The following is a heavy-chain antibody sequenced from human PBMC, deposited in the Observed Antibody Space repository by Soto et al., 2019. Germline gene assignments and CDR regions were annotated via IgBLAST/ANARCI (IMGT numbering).Heavy chain of an antibody. J-gene: IGHJ4*02. D-gene: IGHD3-16*02. CDR3: AHSLGGVIVTVPPFDY. Sequence: QITLKESGPTLVKPSQTLTLTCTFSGFSLSTSGVGVGWICQPPGKALEWLALIYWDDDKRYSPSLKSRLTITKDTSKNQVVLTMTNMDPVDTATYYCAHSLGGVIVTVPPFDYWGQGTLVTISS. CDR2: IYWDDDK. V-gene: IGHV2-5*02. CDR1: GFSLSTSGVG.